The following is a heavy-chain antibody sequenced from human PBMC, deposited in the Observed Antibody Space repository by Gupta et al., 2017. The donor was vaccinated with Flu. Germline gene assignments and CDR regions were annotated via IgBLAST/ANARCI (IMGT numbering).Heavy chain of an antibody. CDR3: ASGTYDFWSGYYTPRAFDI. D-gene: IGHD3-3*01. CDR2: ISSSSSYI. J-gene: IGHJ3*02. V-gene: IGHV3-21*01. CDR1: GFTFSSYS. Sequence: EVQLVESGGGLVKPGGSLRLSCAASGFTFSSYSMNWVRQAPGKGLEWVSSISSSSSYIYYADSVKGRFTISRDNAKNSLYLQMNSLRAEDTAVYYCASGTYDFWSGYYTPRAFDIWGQGTMVTVSS.